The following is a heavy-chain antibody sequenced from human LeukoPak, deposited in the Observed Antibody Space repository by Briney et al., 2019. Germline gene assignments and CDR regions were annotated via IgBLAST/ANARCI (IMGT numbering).Heavy chain of an antibody. CDR3: AKDPNGDYIGTFDI. CDR1: QFKFNNYG. CDR2: ITGSGGST. Sequence: QPGGSLRLSCATSQFKFNNYGMTWVRQAPGKGLEWVSSITGSGGSTQYADSVRGRFTISRDNSKNTLYLQMNSLRAEDTAVYYCAKDPNGDYIGTFDIWGQGTMVTVSS. J-gene: IGHJ3*02. V-gene: IGHV3-23*01. D-gene: IGHD4-17*01.